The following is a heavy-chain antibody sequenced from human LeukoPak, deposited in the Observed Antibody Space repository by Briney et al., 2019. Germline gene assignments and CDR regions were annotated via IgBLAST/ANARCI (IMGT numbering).Heavy chain of an antibody. V-gene: IGHV3-23*01. D-gene: IGHD6-19*01. Sequence: PGGSLRLSCAASGFTFSSYAMSWVRQAPGKGLEWVSAISGSGGSTYYADSVKGRFTISRDNSKNTQYLQMNSLRAEDTAVYYCAKSIRGERYSSGWYYYYYGMDVWGQGTTVTVSS. CDR3: AKSIRGERYSSGWYYYYYGMDV. J-gene: IGHJ6*02. CDR1: GFTFSSYA. CDR2: ISGSGGST.